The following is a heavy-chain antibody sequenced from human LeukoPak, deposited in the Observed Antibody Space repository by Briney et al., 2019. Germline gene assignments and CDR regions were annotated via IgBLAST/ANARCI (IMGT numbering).Heavy chain of an antibody. Sequence: PLETLSLTCTVSGGSIRSYYWSWIRQPPGKGLEWIGYIYYSGSTNSNPSLKSRVTISVDTSKNQFSLKVSSVTAADTAVYYCARALTPGYCSGGTCSYFDYWGQGTLVTVSS. V-gene: IGHV4-59*01. D-gene: IGHD2-15*01. CDR3: ARALTPGYCSGGTCSYFDY. J-gene: IGHJ4*02. CDR2: IYYSGST. CDR1: GGSIRSYY.